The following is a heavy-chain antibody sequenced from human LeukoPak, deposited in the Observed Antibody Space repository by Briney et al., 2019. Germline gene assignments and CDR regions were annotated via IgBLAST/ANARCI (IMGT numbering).Heavy chain of an antibody. CDR1: GFTFSSYA. J-gene: IGHJ6*02. CDR2: ISYDGSNK. V-gene: IGHV3-30-3*01. D-gene: IGHD2-2*01. CDR3: ASYQLPAGDLYYYYGMDV. Sequence: GGSLRLSCAASGFTFSSYAMHWVRQAPGKGLEWVAVISYDGSNKYYADSVKGRFTISRDNSKNTLYLQMNSLRAEDTAVYYCASYQLPAGDLYYYYGMDVWGQGTTVTVSS.